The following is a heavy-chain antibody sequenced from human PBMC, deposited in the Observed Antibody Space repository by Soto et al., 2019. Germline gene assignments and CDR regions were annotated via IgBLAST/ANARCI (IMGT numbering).Heavy chain of an antibody. D-gene: IGHD3-10*01. V-gene: IGHV4-59*01. CDR3: SRGNGSGLRRWQNCFDP. CDR2: IYYSGST. CDR1: GGSISGYY. J-gene: IGHJ5*02. Sequence: QVQLQESGPGLVKPSETLSLTCTVSGGSISGYYWSWIRQPPGKGLEWIGYIYYSGSTNYNPSLKSRVTITVDASKNQYSLQLSSVTAADTAVDYCSRGNGSGLRRWQNCFDPWGQGTLVTVSS.